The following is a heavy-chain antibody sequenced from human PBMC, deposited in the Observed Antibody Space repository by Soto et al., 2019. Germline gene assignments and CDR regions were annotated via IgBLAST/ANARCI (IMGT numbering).Heavy chain of an antibody. J-gene: IGHJ6*02. Sequence: ASVKVSCKASGYTFTSYYMHWVRQAPGQGLEWMGIINPSGGSTSYAQKFQGRVTITRDMSTSTAYMELSSLRSEDTAVYYCAAGTIFGVVMDYYYYGMDVWGQGTTVTVSS. D-gene: IGHD3-3*01. CDR1: GYTFTSYY. CDR3: AAGTIFGVVMDYYYYGMDV. CDR2: INPSGGST. V-gene: IGHV1-46*01.